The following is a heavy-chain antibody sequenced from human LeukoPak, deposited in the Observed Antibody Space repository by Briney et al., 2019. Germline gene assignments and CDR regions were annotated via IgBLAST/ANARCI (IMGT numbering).Heavy chain of an antibody. V-gene: IGHV4-59*08. CDR1: GGSIRSYS. D-gene: IGHD5-12*01. CDR3: ARHGGDTIVPMILHAFDI. CDR2: ISYSGST. J-gene: IGHJ3*02. Sequence: MPSETLSLTCTVSGGSIRSYSWSWIRQPPGKGLEWIGDISYSGSTNYNPSLKSRGTTSVDTSKNQISLKLTSVTAADAAGYYCARHGGDTIVPMILHAFDIWGQGTVVTVSS.